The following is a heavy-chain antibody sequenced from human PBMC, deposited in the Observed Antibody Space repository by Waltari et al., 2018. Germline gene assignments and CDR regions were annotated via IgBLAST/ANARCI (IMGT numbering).Heavy chain of an antibody. CDR3: ARGGGPRTVVALTFDL. CDR2: VRPYNGNA. V-gene: IGHV1-18*01. Sequence: QVQLVQSGAEVKKPGASVKVSCKASGYTFTNFGINWVRQAPGQGLEWMGWVRPYNGNADYEQKLQCSVTMTTDTSTKTAYLELRSLRSDDTAVYYCARGGGPRTVVALTFDLWGQGTLVTVSS. D-gene: IGHD3-22*01. J-gene: IGHJ4*02. CDR1: GYTFTNFG.